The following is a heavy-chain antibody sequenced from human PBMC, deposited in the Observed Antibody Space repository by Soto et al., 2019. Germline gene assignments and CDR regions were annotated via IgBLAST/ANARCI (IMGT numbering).Heavy chain of an antibody. V-gene: IGHV4-59*01. CDR1: GGSISSYY. CDR2: IYYSGST. Sequence: QVQLQESGPGLVKPSETLSLTCTVSGGSISSYYWSWIRQPPGKGLEWIGYIYYSGSTNYSPSLKSRVTISVDTSKNQFSLKLTSVTAADTAVYYCARGLTRSSWYLDSWGQGTLVTVSS. CDR3: ARGLTRSSWYLDS. D-gene: IGHD6-13*01. J-gene: IGHJ4*02.